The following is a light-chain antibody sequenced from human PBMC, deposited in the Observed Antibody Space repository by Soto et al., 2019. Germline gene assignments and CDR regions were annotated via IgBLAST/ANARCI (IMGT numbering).Light chain of an antibody. J-gene: IGKJ4*01. CDR1: QSISSSF. Sequence: EFVLTQSPGKLSLSPGERATLSCRASQSISSSFLAWYQQKPGQAPRLLIYGASSRGTGIPDRFSGSGSGTDFTLTISRLEPEEFAVYYYQQYGSSPPLTFGGGTKVEIK. CDR2: GAS. V-gene: IGKV3-20*01. CDR3: QQYGSSPPLT.